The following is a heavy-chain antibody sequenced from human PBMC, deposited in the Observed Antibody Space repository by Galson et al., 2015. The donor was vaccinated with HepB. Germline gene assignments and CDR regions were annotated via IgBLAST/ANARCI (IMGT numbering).Heavy chain of an antibody. CDR1: GYTLTELS. CDR2: FDPEDGET. CDR3: ATGRITMVRGVISHAFDI. D-gene: IGHD3-10*01. J-gene: IGHJ3*02. Sequence: SVKVSCKVSGYTLTELSMHWVRQAPGKGLEWMGGFDPEDGETIYAQKFQGRVTMTEDTSTDTAYMELSSLRSEDTAVYYCATGRITMVRGVISHAFDIWGQGTMVTVSS. V-gene: IGHV1-24*01.